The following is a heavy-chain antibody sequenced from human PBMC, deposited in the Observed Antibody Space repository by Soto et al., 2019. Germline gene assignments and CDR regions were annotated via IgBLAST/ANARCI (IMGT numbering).Heavy chain of an antibody. CDR3: APSGGTGWFDP. D-gene: IGHD2-15*01. V-gene: IGHV4-30-4*01. CDR1: GGSISSGDYY. J-gene: IGHJ5*02. CDR2: IYHSGST. Sequence: QVQLQESGPGLVKPSQTLSLTCTVSGGSISSGDYYWSWIRQPPGKGLEWIGYIYHSGSTYYNPSLKSRVTISVDRTKNQFSLKLSSVTAADTAVYYCAPSGGTGWFDPWGQGTLVTVSS.